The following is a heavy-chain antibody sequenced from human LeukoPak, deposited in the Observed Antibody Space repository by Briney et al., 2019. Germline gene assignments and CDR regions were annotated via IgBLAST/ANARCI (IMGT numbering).Heavy chain of an antibody. CDR2: IYTSGST. J-gene: IGHJ5*02. CDR1: GGSISSGSYY. CDR3: ARASDYYGLGSYYLPNWFDP. Sequence: SQTLSLTXTVSGGSISSGSYYWSWIRQPAGKGLEWIGCIYTSGSTNYNPSLKSRVTISVDTSKNQFSLKLSSVTAADTAVYYCARASDYYGLGSYYLPNWFDPWGQGTLVTVSS. V-gene: IGHV4-61*02. D-gene: IGHD3-10*01.